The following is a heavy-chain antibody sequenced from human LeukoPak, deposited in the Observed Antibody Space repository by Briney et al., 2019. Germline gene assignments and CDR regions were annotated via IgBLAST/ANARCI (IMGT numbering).Heavy chain of an antibody. CDR2: ISSSGSTK. D-gene: IGHD5-18*01. CDR3: ARVGERYSYGLADY. J-gene: IGHJ4*02. CDR1: GFTFSSYS. V-gene: IGHV3-48*04. Sequence: PGGSLRLSCAASGFTFSSYSMNWVRQAPGKGLEWVSYISSSGSTKYYADSVKGRFTISRDNAKNSLYLQMNSLRAEDTAVYYCARVGERYSYGLADYWGQGTLVTVSS.